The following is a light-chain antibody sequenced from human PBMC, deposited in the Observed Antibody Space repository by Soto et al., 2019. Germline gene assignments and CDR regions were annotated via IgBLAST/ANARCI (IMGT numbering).Light chain of an antibody. CDR3: QNYNTYQWT. CDR1: QGISSW. J-gene: IGKJ1*01. V-gene: IGKV1D-16*01. CDR2: AAS. Sequence: DMQMPPSQSSVSSSVVYIVPITVLASQGISSWLAWYQQKPGKAPKLLIYAASSLQSGVTSRFSGSGSGKDFTLTISSLQHGDLEAYYCQNYNTYQWTCGHGNKGDIK.